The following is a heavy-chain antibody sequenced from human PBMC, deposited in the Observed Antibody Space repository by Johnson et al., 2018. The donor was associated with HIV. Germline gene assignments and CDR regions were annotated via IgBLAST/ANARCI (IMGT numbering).Heavy chain of an antibody. J-gene: IGHJ3*02. CDR2: ISYDGSNK. V-gene: IGHV3-30*18. CDR1: GFNFSDYY. Sequence: QVQLVESGGGLVKPGGSLRLSCAASGFNFSDYYMSWIRQAPGEGLEWVALISYDGSNKYYADSVKGRFTISRDNSKNTLYLQMNSLRAEDTAVYYCAKDSSVLLCFDIWGQGTMVTVSS. CDR3: AKDSSVLLCFDI. D-gene: IGHD3-10*01.